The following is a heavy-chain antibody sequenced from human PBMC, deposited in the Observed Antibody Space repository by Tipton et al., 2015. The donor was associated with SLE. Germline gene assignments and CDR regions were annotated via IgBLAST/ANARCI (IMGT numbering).Heavy chain of an antibody. CDR2: IYYSGST. Sequence: TLSLTCTVTGGSISGHYWGWVRQFPGKGLEWIGYIYYSGSTNYNPSLKRRVTISVDTSKNQFSLKLSSVTAADTAVYYCARGAWGQVVPDYWGQGTLVTVSS. D-gene: IGHD6-13*01. J-gene: IGHJ4*02. CDR3: ARGAWGQVVPDY. V-gene: IGHV4-59*11. CDR1: GGSISGHY.